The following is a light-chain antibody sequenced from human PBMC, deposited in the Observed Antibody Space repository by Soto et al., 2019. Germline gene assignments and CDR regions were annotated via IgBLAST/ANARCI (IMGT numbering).Light chain of an antibody. CDR3: QQYESYPYT. Sequence: DIQMTQSPSSLSASVGDRVTITCRASQGIRTWLGWYQQKPEKAPKSLIYGASTLQSGVPSRFSGSGPGTDFTLATSSLQHEDVATDDGQQYESYPYTFGQGTKRELK. CDR2: GAS. J-gene: IGKJ2*01. V-gene: IGKV1D-16*01. CDR1: QGIRTW.